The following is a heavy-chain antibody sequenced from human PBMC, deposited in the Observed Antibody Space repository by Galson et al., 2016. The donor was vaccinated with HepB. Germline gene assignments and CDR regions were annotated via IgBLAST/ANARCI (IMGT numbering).Heavy chain of an antibody. V-gene: IGHV3-53*01. CDR2: MYTAGHT. Sequence: FYISRSYMAWVRQAPGKGLEWVSVMYTAGHTYYADSVRGRFTISRDNPKNILSLQMNSLRVEDTAVYYCARAPECTGGVCYDNWLDPWGQGTLVTVSS. CDR3: ARAPECTGGVCYDNWLDP. J-gene: IGHJ5*02. CDR1: FYISRSY. D-gene: IGHD2-8*02.